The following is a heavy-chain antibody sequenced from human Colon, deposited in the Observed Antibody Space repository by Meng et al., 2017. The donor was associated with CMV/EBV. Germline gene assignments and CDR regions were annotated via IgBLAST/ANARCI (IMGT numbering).Heavy chain of an antibody. CDR1: GFSFSTYS. Sequence: GESLKISCAASGFSFSTYSMSWVRQAPGKGLVWVSRVNSDGTSTSYADSVKGRFTISRDNAENTLYLQMNSLRAEDTAVYYCTRGNSHARDYWGQGTLVTVSS. V-gene: IGHV3-74*01. CDR2: VNSDGTST. CDR3: TRGNSHARDY. D-gene: IGHD4-23*01. J-gene: IGHJ4*02.